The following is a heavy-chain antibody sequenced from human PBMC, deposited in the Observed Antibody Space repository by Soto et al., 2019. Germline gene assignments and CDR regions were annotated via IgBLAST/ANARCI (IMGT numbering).Heavy chain of an antibody. CDR3: TREDDGMDV. CDR1: GSSLSPYY. CDR2: IFHSGNA. V-gene: IGHV4-38-2*02. J-gene: IGHJ6*02. Sequence: PSETLSLTCAVSGSSLSPYYWGWVRQPPGKGLEWIGGIFHSGNAYYNPSLKSRVILSIDTSKNQFSLNLTAAIAADTAVYYCTREDDGMDVWGQGTTVTVSS.